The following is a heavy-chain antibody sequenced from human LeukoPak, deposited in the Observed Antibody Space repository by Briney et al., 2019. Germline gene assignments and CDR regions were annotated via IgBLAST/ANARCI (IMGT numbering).Heavy chain of an antibody. Sequence: GGSLRLSCAASGFTFSSYGMHWVRQAPDKGLEWVAVIWYDGSNKYYADSVKGRFTISRDNSKNTLYLQMNSLRAEDTAVYYCARSARHYYYYYMDVWGKGTTVTVSS. J-gene: IGHJ6*03. V-gene: IGHV3-33*01. CDR3: ARSARHYYYYYMDV. CDR2: IWYDGSNK. CDR1: GFTFSSYG.